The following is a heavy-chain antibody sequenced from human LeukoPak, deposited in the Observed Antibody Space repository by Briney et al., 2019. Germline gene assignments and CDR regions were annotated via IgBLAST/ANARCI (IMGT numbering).Heavy chain of an antibody. CDR3: ARVRVVVITRNFDY. J-gene: IGHJ4*02. V-gene: IGHV4-34*01. D-gene: IGHD3-22*01. CDR1: GGSFSGYY. Sequence: PSETLSLTCAVYGGSFSGYYWSWIRQPPGKGLEWIGEINHSGSTNYNPSLKSRVTISVDTSKNQFSLKLRSVTAADTAVYYCARVRVVVITRNFDYWGQGTLVTVSS. CDR2: INHSGST.